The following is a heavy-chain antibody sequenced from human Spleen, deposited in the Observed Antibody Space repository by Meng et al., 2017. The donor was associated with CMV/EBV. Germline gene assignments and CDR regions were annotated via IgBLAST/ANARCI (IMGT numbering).Heavy chain of an antibody. CDR2: ISSSSSYI. CDR1: GFTFSSYS. V-gene: IGHV3-21*04. D-gene: IGHD2-21*01. Sequence: GESLKISCAASGFTFSSYSMNWVRQAPGKGLEWVSSISSSSSYIYYADSVKGRFTISRDNAKNSLYLQMNSLRVEDTAVYYCTRGSDTVGNWFDPWGQGTLVTVSS. CDR3: TRGSDTVGNWFDP. J-gene: IGHJ5*02.